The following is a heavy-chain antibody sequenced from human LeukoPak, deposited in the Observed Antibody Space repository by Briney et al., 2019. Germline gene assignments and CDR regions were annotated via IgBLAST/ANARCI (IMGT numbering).Heavy chain of an antibody. CDR3: ARTRLRAAADYYIDY. CDR1: GGSISSYY. CDR2: IYTSGST. J-gene: IGHJ4*02. V-gene: IGHV4-4*09. Sequence: SETLSLTCTVSGGSISSYYWSWIRQPPGKGLEWIGYIYTSGSTNYNPSLKSRVTISVDTSKNQFSLKLSSVTAADTAVYYCARTRLRAAADYYIDYWGQGTLVTVSS. D-gene: IGHD6-13*01.